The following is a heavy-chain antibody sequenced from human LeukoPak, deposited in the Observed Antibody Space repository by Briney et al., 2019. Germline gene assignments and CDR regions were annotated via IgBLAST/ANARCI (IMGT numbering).Heavy chain of an antibody. CDR1: GYTFTGYH. D-gene: IGHD1-20*01. CDR3: ARRVITGNTLSLDY. Sequence: ASVKVSCKASGYTFTGYHMHWVRQAPGQGLEWMGRINPNSGGTNYAQKFQGRVTMTRDTSISTAYMELSRLRSDDTAVYYCARRVITGNTLSLDYWGQGTLVTVSS. J-gene: IGHJ4*02. V-gene: IGHV1-2*06. CDR2: INPNSGGT.